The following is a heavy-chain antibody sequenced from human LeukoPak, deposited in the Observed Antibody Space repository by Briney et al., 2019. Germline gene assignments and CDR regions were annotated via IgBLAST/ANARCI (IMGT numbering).Heavy chain of an antibody. CDR2: IYYSGST. J-gene: IGHJ3*02. Sequence: SETLSLTCTVSGGSISSGGYYWSWIRQHPGKGLEWIGSIYYSGSTYYNPSLKSRVTISVDTSKNQFSLKLSSVTAADTAVYYCAGRWGVTSWEDAFDIWGQGTMVTVSS. V-gene: IGHV4-39*01. CDR3: AGRWGVTSWEDAFDI. CDR1: GGSISSGGYY. D-gene: IGHD2-21*02.